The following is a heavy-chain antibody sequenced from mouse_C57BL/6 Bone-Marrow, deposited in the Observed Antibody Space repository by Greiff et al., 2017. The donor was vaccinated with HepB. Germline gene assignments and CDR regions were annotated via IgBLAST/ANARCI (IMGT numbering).Heavy chain of an antibody. CDR3: VRQGRSASGYDEAMDY. CDR1: GFSFNTYA. Sequence: VKLVESGGGLVQPKGSLKLSCAASGFSFNTYAMNWVRQAPGKGLEWVARIRSKSNHYATYYADSVKDRFTISRDDSESMLYLQMNNLKNEDTAMYDCVRQGRSASGYDEAMDYWSQGTTVTVSS. CDR2: IRSKSNHYAT. V-gene: IGHV10-1*01. J-gene: IGHJ4*01. D-gene: IGHD2-2*01.